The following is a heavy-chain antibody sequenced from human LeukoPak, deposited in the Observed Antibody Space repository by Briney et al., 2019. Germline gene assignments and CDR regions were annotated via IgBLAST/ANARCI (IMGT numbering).Heavy chain of an antibody. CDR2: ICGSGGST. J-gene: IGHJ5*02. D-gene: IGHD6-13*01. Sequence: PGGSVRLSCAASGFTFSSYPMSGVRQAPGKGLEWVSAICGSGGSTYYADSGKGRFTNARDNSKNTLYLQINSLRAEDTAVYYCAKKAASSWYDYHWFDPWGQGTLVTVSS. CDR1: GFTFSSYP. V-gene: IGHV3-23*01. CDR3: AKKAASSWYDYHWFDP.